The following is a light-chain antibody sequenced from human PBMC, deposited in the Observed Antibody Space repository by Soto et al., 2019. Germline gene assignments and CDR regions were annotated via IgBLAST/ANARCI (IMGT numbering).Light chain of an antibody. Sequence: EIEMTQSPATLSVSQGERATLSCRASQSVSSSYLAWYQQKPGQGPRLLIFDVSNRAAGIPARFSGSGSGTDFTLTISSLEPEDFAVYYCQQRSSWPWTFGQGTMVDIK. CDR3: QQRSSWPWT. CDR2: DVS. CDR1: QSVSSSY. J-gene: IGKJ1*01. V-gene: IGKV3D-20*02.